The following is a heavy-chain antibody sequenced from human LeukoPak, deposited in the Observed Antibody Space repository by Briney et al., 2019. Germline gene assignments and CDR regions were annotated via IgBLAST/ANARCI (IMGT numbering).Heavy chain of an antibody. CDR1: GFTFSSYA. V-gene: IGHV3-23*01. D-gene: IGHD4/OR15-4a*01. CDR2: INGSGDYT. J-gene: IGHJ4*02. Sequence: PGGSLRLSCAASGFTFSSYAMTWVRQAPGKGLEWVSSINGSGDYTNYAGSVKGRFTISRDNSKNTLYLQMNSLRAEDTAVYYWAKDPYQTYREYGAARTDYWGQGTLVTVSS. CDR3: AKDPYQTYREYGAARTDY.